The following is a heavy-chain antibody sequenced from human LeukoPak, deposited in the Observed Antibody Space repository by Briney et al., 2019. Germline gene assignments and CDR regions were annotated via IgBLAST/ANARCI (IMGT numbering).Heavy chain of an antibody. CDR2: INQDGSEN. J-gene: IGHJ4*01. Sequence: GGSLRLSCAASGFTFSDFWMGWVRQAPGKGLEWVANINQDGSENYYVDSVKGRFTISRDNAKNSLYLQMNSLRAEDTAVYYCTKWRSNHYWGPGTLVTVST. V-gene: IGHV3-7*01. D-gene: IGHD3-16*01. CDR1: GFTFSDFW. CDR3: TKWRSNHY.